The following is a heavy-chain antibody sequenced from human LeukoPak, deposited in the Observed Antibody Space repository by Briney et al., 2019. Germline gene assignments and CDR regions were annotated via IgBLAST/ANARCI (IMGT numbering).Heavy chain of an antibody. J-gene: IGHJ4*02. CDR1: GGSFSGYY. D-gene: IGHD3-22*01. Sequence: SETLSLTCAIYGGSFSGYYWTWIRQSPGKGLEWIGEVSPGGRTRYNPSLQSRVTISSDTSKNQFSLKLSSVTAADTAVYYCARVRYYDSSGYYPDYWGQGTLVTVSS. CDR2: VSPGGRT. V-gene: IGHV4-34*01. CDR3: ARVRYYDSSGYYPDY.